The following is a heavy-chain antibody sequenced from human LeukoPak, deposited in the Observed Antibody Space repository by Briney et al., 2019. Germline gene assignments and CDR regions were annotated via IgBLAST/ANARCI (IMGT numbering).Heavy chain of an antibody. V-gene: IGHV1-69*01. CDR1: GGTFSSYA. J-gene: IGHJ6*03. CDR3: ARGPPIRGYRYGYDTGYYYSYSMDV. Sequence: GSSVKVSCKASGGTFSSYAISWVRQAPGQGLEWMGGIIPIFTTANYAQKFQGRVTITADESTSTAYMELSSLRSEDTAVYYCARGPPIRGYRYGYDTGYYYSYSMDVWGKGTTVTISS. D-gene: IGHD5-18*01. CDR2: IIPIFTTA.